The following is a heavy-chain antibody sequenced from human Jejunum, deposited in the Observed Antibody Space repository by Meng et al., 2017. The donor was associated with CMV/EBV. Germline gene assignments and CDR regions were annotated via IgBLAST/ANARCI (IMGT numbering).Heavy chain of an antibody. J-gene: IGHJ4*02. CDR3: AKDTVPDSRFNFDH. CDR2: IYGGGSTK. D-gene: IGHD2-21*02. Sequence: SGFVFSGYSMNWVRLAPGKGLEWVSIIYGGGSTKIYADSVKGRFTISRDDSKNMLYLQMDSLRVEDTTLYFCAKDTVPDSRFNFDHWGRGTLVTVSS. CDR1: GFVFSGYS. V-gene: IGHV3-23*03.